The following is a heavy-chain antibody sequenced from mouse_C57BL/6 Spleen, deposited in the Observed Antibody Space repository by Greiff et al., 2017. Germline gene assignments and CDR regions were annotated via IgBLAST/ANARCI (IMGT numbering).Heavy chain of an antibody. Sequence: QVQLKESGPGLVAPSQSLSITCTVSGFSLTSYGVHWVRQPPGKGLEWLVVIWSDGSTTYNSALKSRLSISKDNSKSHVFLKMNSLQTDDTAMYYCARQSTTVVAEGTSYYAMDYWGQGTSVTVSS. CDR3: ARQSTTVVAEGTSYYAMDY. D-gene: IGHD1-1*01. CDR2: IWSDGST. J-gene: IGHJ4*01. V-gene: IGHV2-6-1*01. CDR1: GFSLTSYG.